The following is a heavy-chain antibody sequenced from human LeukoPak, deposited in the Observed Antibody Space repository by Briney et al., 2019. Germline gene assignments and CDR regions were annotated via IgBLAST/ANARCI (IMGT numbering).Heavy chain of an antibody. D-gene: IGHD3-9*01. J-gene: IGHJ4*02. V-gene: IGHV1-18*01. CDR2: ISAYNGNT. Sequence: ASMKVSCKASGYTFTSYGISWVRQAPGQGLEWMGWISAYNGNTNYAQKLQGRVTMTTDTSTSTAYMELRSLRSDDTAVYYCARKVGILRYFDWLYHDYWGQGTLVTVSS. CDR1: GYTFTSYG. CDR3: ARKVGILRYFDWLYHDY.